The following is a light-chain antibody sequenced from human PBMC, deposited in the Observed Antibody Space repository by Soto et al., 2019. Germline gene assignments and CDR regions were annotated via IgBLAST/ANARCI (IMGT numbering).Light chain of an antibody. CDR3: CSYTSLSTVV. J-gene: IGLJ2*01. Sequence: QSALTQPASVSGSPGQSITISCTGTSSDVGGYNHVSWYQHSPGKAPKLILFAVSDRPSGVSHRFPGSKSGNTASLTISGLQADDEADYYCCSYTSLSTVVFGGGTKVTVL. CDR2: AVS. CDR1: SSDVGGYNH. V-gene: IGLV2-14*01.